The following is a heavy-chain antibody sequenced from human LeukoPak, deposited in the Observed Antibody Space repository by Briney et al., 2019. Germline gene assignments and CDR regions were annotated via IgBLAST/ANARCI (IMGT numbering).Heavy chain of an antibody. J-gene: IGHJ5*02. CDR1: GFSFSNYA. CDR3: AKDHVVIITTGSWFDP. Sequence: GGSLRLSCAASGFSFSNYAMNWVRQAPGKGLEWVSSIDGSSSHIYYADSVKGRFTISRDNTKSSLYLQMNSLRAEDMAVYYCAKDHVVIITTGSWFDPWGQGTLVTVSS. V-gene: IGHV3-21*01. CDR2: IDGSSSHI. D-gene: IGHD3-22*01.